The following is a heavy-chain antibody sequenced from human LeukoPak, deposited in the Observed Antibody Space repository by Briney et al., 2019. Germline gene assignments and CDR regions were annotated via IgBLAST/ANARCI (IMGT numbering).Heavy chain of an antibody. J-gene: IGHJ3*02. CDR2: IYYSGST. CDR3: ARARAAMGDAFDI. V-gene: IGHV4-59*01. D-gene: IGHD5-18*01. CDR1: GGSISGFH. Sequence: SETLSLTCTVSGGSISGFHWSWIRQAPGKGLAWIGYIYYSGSTNYNPSLKSRVTISVDTSKNQFSLKLSSMTAADTAVYYCARARAAMGDAFDIWGQGTMVTVSS.